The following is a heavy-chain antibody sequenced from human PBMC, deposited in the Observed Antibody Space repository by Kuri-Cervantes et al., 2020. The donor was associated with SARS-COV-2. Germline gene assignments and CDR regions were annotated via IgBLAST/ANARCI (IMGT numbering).Heavy chain of an antibody. D-gene: IGHD6-19*01. CDR2: IGTAGDT. J-gene: IGHJ3*02. V-gene: IGHV3-13*01. CDR1: GFTFSSYD. Sequence: GESLKISCAASGFTFSSYDMHWVRQATGKGLEWVSAIGTAGDTYYPGSVKGRFTISRENAKNSLYLQMNSLRAGDMAVYYCAKDRGEWLSADAFDIWGRGTMVTVSS. CDR3: AKDRGEWLSADAFDI.